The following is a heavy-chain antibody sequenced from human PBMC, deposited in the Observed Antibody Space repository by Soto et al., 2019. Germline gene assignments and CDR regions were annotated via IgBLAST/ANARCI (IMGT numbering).Heavy chain of an antibody. D-gene: IGHD6-13*01. CDR1: GGTFSSYA. V-gene: IGHV1-69*01. J-gene: IGHJ4*02. CDR3: ARAGTSSWYGPFDY. CDR2: IIPIFGTA. Sequence: QVQLVQSGAEVKKPGSSVKVSCKASGGTFSSYAISWVRQAPGQGLEWMGGIIPIFGTANYAQKFQGRVTITADESTSTAYMELSRLRSEDTAVYYCARAGTSSWYGPFDYWGQGTLVTVSS.